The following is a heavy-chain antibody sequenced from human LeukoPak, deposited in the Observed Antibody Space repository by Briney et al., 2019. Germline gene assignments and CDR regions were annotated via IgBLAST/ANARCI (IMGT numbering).Heavy chain of an antibody. CDR2: ISGNGAGT. CDR3: AKSPYWNLLDY. CDR1: GFTFSSHA. V-gene: IGHV3-23*01. J-gene: IGHJ4*02. D-gene: IGHD1-1*01. Sequence: GGSLRLSCTPSGFTFSSHATSWVRQAPGKGLEWVSGISGNGAGTYYGDSVKGRFTISRDNSKNTLYLQMNSLRAEDTAVYYCAKSPYWNLLDYWGQGTLVTVSS.